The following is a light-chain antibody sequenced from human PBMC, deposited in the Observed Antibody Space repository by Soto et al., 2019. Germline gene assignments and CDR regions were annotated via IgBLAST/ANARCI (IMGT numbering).Light chain of an antibody. CDR1: SSNTAARYD. Sequence: QSVLTQPPSVSGGPGQRVTISCTGRSSNTAARYDVHWYQQRPRTARKLPIYDNTNRPSGVPDRFPASKSVTSASLASTGLQAEDEDDYYYQPYDSSLGGYVFGTGTKV. J-gene: IGLJ1*01. CDR2: DNT. V-gene: IGLV1-40*01. CDR3: QPYDSSLGGYV.